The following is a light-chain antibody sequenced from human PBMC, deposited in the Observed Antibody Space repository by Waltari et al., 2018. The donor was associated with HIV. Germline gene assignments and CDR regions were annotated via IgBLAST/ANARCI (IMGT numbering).Light chain of an antibody. CDR1: SSTIGAGYD. CDR2: GNN. Sequence: SVLTQPPSVSAAPRPRVTISCPRPSSTIGAGYDVPWYQHLPGTASKLHVYGNNNRPSGVPDRYSGSKSGTSASRAITGLQTDDEADYYCHSYDSSLSGWVFGGGTKLTVL. CDR3: HSYDSSLSGWV. V-gene: IGLV1-40*01. J-gene: IGLJ3*02.